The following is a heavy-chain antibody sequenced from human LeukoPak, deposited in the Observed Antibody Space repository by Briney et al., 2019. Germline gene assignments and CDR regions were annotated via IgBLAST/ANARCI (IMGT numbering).Heavy chain of an antibody. CDR2: ISDYNGNT. CDR3: ARDRGSGWFIY. V-gene: IGHV1-18*01. CDR1: GYSFTSYG. D-gene: IGHD6-19*01. Sequence: GASVKVSCKTSGYSFTSYGISWVRQAPGQGLEWMGWISDYNGNTNYAQKVQGRVTMTTDTSTSTAYMELRSLRSDDTAVYYCARDRGSGWFIYWGQGTLVTVSS. J-gene: IGHJ4*02.